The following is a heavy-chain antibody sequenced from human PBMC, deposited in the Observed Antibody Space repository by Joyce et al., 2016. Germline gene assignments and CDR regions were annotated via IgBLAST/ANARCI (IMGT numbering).Heavy chain of an antibody. CDR3: ARDLTGSYYYGLDV. CDR2: IWYDATKK. V-gene: IGHV3-33*01. D-gene: IGHD2-8*02. CDR1: GFSFSSDG. Sequence: QAQLVASGGGVAQPGKSLRLSCAGSGFSFSSDGMHWVGRGPGKGVEWRAVIWYDATKKYYADSVKGRFAISRDNSKKTLYLQLNSLRAEDTAVYYCARDLTGSYYYGLDVWGQGTTVTVSS. J-gene: IGHJ6*02.